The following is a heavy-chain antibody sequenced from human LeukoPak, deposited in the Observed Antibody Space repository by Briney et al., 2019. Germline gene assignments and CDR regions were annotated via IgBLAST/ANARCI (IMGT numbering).Heavy chain of an antibody. J-gene: IGHJ4*02. CDR2: ISDSGGST. D-gene: IGHD3-10*01. V-gene: IGHV3-23*01. Sequence: GGSLRLSCAVSGITLSNYGMGWVRQAPGKGLEWVAGISDSGGSTNYADSVKGRSTISRDSPKNTLYLQMNSLRAEDTAVYFCAKRGVVIRVILVGFHKEANYFDSWGQGALVTVSS. CDR1: GITLSNYG. CDR3: AKRGVVIRVILVGFHKEANYFDS.